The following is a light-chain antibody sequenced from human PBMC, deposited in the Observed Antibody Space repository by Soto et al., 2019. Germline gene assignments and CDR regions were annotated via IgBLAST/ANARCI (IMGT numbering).Light chain of an antibody. V-gene: IGKV1-9*01. CDR3: QQGNSYPLT. CDR2: GAS. Sequence: IQLTQSPSSLSASVGDRVTITCRASQGISSYLAWYQQKPGKAPKLLIYGASTLQSGVPSRFSGSGSGPEFTLTISSLQPEDFATYYCQQGNSYPLTFGQGTQLEIK. J-gene: IGKJ5*01. CDR1: QGISSY.